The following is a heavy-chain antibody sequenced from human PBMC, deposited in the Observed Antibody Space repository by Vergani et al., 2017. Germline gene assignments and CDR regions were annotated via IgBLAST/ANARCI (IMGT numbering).Heavy chain of an antibody. V-gene: IGHV4-34*01. Sequence: QVQLQQWGAGLLKPSETLSLTCAVYGGSFSGYYWSWIRQPPGKGLEWIGEINHSGSTNYNPSLKSRVSISVDTSKNQFSLKLSSVTAADTAGDYCARGPPTAAPGGQGTLVTVSS. CDR2: INHSGST. CDR1: GGSFSGYY. J-gene: IGHJ4*02. D-gene: IGHD6-13*01. CDR3: ARGPPTAAP.